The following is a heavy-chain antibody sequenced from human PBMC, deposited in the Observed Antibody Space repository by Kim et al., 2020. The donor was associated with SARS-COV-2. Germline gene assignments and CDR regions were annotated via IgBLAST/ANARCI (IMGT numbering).Heavy chain of an antibody. V-gene: IGHV5-10-1*01. CDR3: ARGGQQLVRDFDY. Sequence: CSPSIQGNVTISADKSISTAYLQWSSLKASDTAMYYCARGGQQLVRDFDYWGQGTLVTVSS. D-gene: IGHD6-13*01. J-gene: IGHJ4*02.